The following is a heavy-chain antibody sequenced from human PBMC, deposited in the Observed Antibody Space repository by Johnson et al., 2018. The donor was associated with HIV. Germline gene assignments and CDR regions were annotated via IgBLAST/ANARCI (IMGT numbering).Heavy chain of an antibody. Sequence: LVESGGGLIQPGGSLRLSCAASGFPFSSYSMNWVRQAPGKGLEWVSLITGSGSNTYYADSVKGRFTISRDNSKNTLFVQMNNLRAEDTAVYYCAKGFRNESLTGDGRPAFDFWGQGTMVAGSS. CDR2: ITGSGSNT. V-gene: IGHV3-23*04. D-gene: IGHD3-9*01. CDR3: AKGFRNESLTGDGRPAFDF. CDR1: GFPFSSYS. J-gene: IGHJ3*01.